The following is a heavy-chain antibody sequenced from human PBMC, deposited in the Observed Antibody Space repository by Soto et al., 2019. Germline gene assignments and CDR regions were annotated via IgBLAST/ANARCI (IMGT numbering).Heavy chain of an antibody. CDR3: AKDPRIGSSWYYFDY. D-gene: IGHD6-13*01. J-gene: IGHJ4*02. CDR2: ISYDGSNK. V-gene: IGHV3-30*18. Sequence: PGGSLRLSCAASGFTFSSYGMHWVRQAPGKGLEWVAVISYDGSNKYYADSVKGRFTISRDNSKNTLYLQMNSLRAEDTAVYYCAKDPRIGSSWYYFDYWGQGTLVTVSS. CDR1: GFTFSSYG.